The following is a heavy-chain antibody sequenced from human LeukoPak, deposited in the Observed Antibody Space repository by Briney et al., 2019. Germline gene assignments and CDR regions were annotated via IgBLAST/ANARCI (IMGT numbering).Heavy chain of an antibody. V-gene: IGHV3-30-3*01. Sequence: PGGSLRLSCAASGFTFSSYPLHWVRQAPGRGLEWVTLISYDGSKIYYADSVKGRFTISRDNSKNTLYLQMNSLRAEDTAVYYCAKDHSGGGTLGSGSYYYYYGMDVWGQGTTVTVSS. J-gene: IGHJ6*02. CDR1: GFTFSSYP. D-gene: IGHD3-10*01. CDR2: ISYDGSKI. CDR3: AKDHSGGGTLGSGSYYYYYGMDV.